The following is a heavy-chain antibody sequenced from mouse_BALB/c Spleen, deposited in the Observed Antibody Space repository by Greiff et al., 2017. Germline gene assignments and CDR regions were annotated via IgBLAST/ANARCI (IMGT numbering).Heavy chain of an antibody. CDR2: IYPGSGNT. D-gene: IGHD1-1*01. CDR3: ARSGSPYYGSSYAMDY. Sequence: QVQLQQSGPELVKPGASVKISCKASGYTFTDYYINWVKQKPGQGLEWIGWIYPGSGNTKYNEKFKGKATLTVDTSSSTAYMQLSSLTSEDTAVYFCARSGSPYYGSSYAMDYWGQGTSVTVAS. J-gene: IGHJ4*01. CDR1: GYTFTDYY. V-gene: IGHV1-84*02.